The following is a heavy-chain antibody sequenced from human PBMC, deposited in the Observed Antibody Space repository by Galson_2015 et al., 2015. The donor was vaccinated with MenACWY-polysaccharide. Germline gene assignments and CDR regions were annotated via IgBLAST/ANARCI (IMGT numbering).Heavy chain of an antibody. CDR1: GFTFSNYW. CDR2: IKPDGSDK. D-gene: IGHD3-16*01. J-gene: IGHJ4*02. V-gene: IGHV3-7*01. Sequence: LRLSCAASGFTFSNYWLSWVSQAPGKGLEWVASIKPDGSDKYYVDSVKGRFIISRDNAQNSLFLQMSNLRAEDTAVYYCARLFGGVTTYDYWGQGTLVTVSS. CDR3: ARLFGGVTTYDY.